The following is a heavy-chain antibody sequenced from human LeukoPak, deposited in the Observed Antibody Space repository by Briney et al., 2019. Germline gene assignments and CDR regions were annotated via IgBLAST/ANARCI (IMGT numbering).Heavy chain of an antibody. V-gene: IGHV3-23*01. CDR3: AKLGLWFGEPDDAFDI. J-gene: IGHJ3*02. CDR1: GFTFSSYG. Sequence: GGSLRLSCAAYGFTFSSYGMSWVRQAPGKGLEWVSAISGSGGSTYYADSVKGRFTISRDNSKNTLYLQMNSLRAEDTAVYYCAKLGLWFGEPDDAFDIWGQGTMVTVSS. D-gene: IGHD3-10*01. CDR2: ISGSGGST.